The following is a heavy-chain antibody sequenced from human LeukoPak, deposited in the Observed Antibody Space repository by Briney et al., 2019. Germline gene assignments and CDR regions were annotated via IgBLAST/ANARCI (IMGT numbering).Heavy chain of an antibody. CDR1: GFTFSSYG. CDR3: AKGRPGFYSSGWYPWSWFDP. J-gene: IGHJ5*02. V-gene: IGHV3-30*18. CDR2: ISYDGSSK. D-gene: IGHD6-19*01. Sequence: PGRSLRLSYAASGFTFSSYGMHWVRQAPGKGLEWVAVISYDGSSKYYADSVKGRFTISRDNSKNTLYLQMNSLRAEDTAVYYCAKGRPGFYSSGWYPWSWFDPWGQGTLVTVSS.